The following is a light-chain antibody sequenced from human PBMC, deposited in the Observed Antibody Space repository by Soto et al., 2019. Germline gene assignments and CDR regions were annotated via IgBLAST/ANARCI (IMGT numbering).Light chain of an antibody. V-gene: IGLV3-21*02. CDR2: DDS. CDR1: NIGTKS. J-gene: IGLJ2*01. Sequence: SYVLTQPPSVSVAPGQTVRITCGGTNIGTKSVHWYQQKAGQAPVLVVYDDSDRPSGTPERFSGSNSGNTATLTISSVEAGDEADYYCSSFTRNSALEVLFGGGTKLTVL. CDR3: SSFTRNSALEVL.